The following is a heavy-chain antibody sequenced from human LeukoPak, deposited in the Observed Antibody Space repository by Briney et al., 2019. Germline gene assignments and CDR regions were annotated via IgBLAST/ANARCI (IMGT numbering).Heavy chain of an antibody. CDR3: ARVTRTGSYYYDSSGTEYFQH. CDR1: GGSISEGNHF. V-gene: IGHV4-4*07. D-gene: IGHD3-22*01. CDR2: IFPGGSV. J-gene: IGHJ1*01. Sequence: PSETLSLTCTVSGGSISEGNHFWTWIRQPAGKGLEWIGRIFPGGSVNYNPSLESRLTLSIDTSKNQFSLKLSSVTAADTAVYYCARVTRTGSYYYDSSGTEYFQHWGQGTLVTVSS.